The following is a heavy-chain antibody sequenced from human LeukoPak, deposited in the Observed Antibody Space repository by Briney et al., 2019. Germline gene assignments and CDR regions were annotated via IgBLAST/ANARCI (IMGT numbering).Heavy chain of an antibody. CDR2: IYTSGST. J-gene: IGHJ5*02. CDR1: GGSICSGSYY. CDR3: ARSEYYDFWSGFNWFDP. D-gene: IGHD3-3*01. V-gene: IGHV4-61*02. Sequence: PSETLSLTCTVSGGSICSGSYYWSWIRQPAGKGLEWIGRIYTSGSTNYNPSLKSRVTISVDTSKNQFSLKLSSVTAADTAVYYCARSEYYDFWSGFNWFDPWGQGTLVTVSS.